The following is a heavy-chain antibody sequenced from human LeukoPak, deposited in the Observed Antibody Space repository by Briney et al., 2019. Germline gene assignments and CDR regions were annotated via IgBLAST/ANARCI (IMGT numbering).Heavy chain of an antibody. CDR1: GFTFSSYS. V-gene: IGHV4-30-2*01. J-gene: IGHJ4*02. CDR2: IYHSGST. CDR3: ARWRGGIAARPVDY. D-gene: IGHD6-6*01. Sequence: LRLSCAASGFTFSSYSMNWIRQPPGKGLEWIGYIYHSGSTYYNPSLKSRVTISVDRSKNQFSLKLSSVTAADTAVYYCARWRGGIAARPVDYWGQGTLVTVSS.